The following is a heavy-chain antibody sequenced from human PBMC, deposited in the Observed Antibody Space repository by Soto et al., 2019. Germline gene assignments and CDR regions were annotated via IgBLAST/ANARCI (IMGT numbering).Heavy chain of an antibody. V-gene: IGHV4-59*01. Sequence: SETQSLTCTVSGGSIRGYYWTWIRQPPGKGLEWIGYINYSGTTKYNPSLNSRVTISADTSQNQISLRLTSVTAADTALYYCAREVASYVSTYFDYWGQGTLATVSA. CDR1: GGSIRGYY. D-gene: IGHD3-16*01. CDR2: INYSGTT. J-gene: IGHJ4*02. CDR3: AREVASYVSTYFDY.